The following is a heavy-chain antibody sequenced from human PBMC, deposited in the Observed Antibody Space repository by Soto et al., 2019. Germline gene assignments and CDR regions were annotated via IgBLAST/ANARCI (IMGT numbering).Heavy chain of an antibody. CDR3: AILLTTYNPYFDY. Sequence: SETLSLTCTVSGGSISSYYWSWIRQPPGKGLEWIGYIYYSGSTNYNPSLKSRVTISVDPSKKHFSLKLSSVTAADTAVYFCAILLTTYNPYFDYWGQGALVTVSS. CDR2: IYYSGST. J-gene: IGHJ4*01. V-gene: IGHV4-59*08. D-gene: IGHD4-17*01. CDR1: GGSISSYY.